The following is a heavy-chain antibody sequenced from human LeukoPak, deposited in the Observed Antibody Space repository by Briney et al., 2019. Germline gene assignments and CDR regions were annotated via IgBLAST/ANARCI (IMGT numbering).Heavy chain of an antibody. Sequence: SETLSLTCTVSGGSISSSSYYWGWIRQPPGKGLEWIGSIYYSGSTYYNPSLKSRVTISVDTSKNQFSLKLSSVTAADTAVYYCARQGTRYFDWLFTRTYFDYWGQGTLVTVSS. CDR2: IYYSGST. V-gene: IGHV4-39*01. D-gene: IGHD3-9*01. CDR1: GGSISSSSYY. J-gene: IGHJ4*02. CDR3: ARQGTRYFDWLFTRTYFDY.